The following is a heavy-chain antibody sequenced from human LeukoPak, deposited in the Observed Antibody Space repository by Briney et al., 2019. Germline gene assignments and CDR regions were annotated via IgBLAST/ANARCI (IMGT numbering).Heavy chain of an antibody. D-gene: IGHD6-19*01. Sequence: GASLRLSCAASGFTFSSDAMSWVRQAPGKGLNWVSTISGSGSATYYADSAKDRFTISRDNSKNTLYPQMNSLRAEDTAVYYCAKFRPDDITVAATGYFDSWGQGTLVTVSS. V-gene: IGHV3-23*01. CDR1: GFTFSSDA. CDR2: ISGSGSAT. CDR3: AKFRPDDITVAATGYFDS. J-gene: IGHJ4*02.